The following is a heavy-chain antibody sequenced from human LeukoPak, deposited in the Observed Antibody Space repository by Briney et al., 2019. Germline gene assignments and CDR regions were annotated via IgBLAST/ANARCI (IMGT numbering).Heavy chain of an antibody. CDR3: AKKWPGDYDSSGINDAFDL. Sequence: PGGSLRLSCAASGFTFSSYGMHWVRQAPGKGLEWVAFIRYGGSNKYYADSVKGRFTISRDNSKNTLYLQMNSLRAEDTAVYYCAKKWPGDYDSSGINDAFDLWGQGTMVTVSS. D-gene: IGHD3-22*01. V-gene: IGHV3-30*02. CDR1: GFTFSSYG. J-gene: IGHJ3*01. CDR2: IRYGGSNK.